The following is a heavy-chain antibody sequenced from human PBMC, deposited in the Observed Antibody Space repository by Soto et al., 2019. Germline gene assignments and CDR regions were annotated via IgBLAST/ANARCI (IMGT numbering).Heavy chain of an antibody. J-gene: IGHJ4*02. V-gene: IGHV1-2*02. Sequence: QVQLVQSGAEVKKSGASVKISCKASGYSFTGYYIHWVRQAPGQGFEWMGEFSPNSGGTKYAQKFQGRVTMTRDTSITTVYMDLSNLSPDDTAVYYCGKGRSGDVGVFYWGQGTLVTVYS. CDR3: GKGRSGDVGVFY. CDR1: GYSFTGYY. CDR2: FSPNSGGT. D-gene: IGHD1-26*01.